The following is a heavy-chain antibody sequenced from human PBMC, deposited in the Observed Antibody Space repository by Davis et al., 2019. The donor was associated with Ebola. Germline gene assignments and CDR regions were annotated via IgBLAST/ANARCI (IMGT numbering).Heavy chain of an antibody. CDR1: GFTFGDYG. CDR3: AKSGLSFGVVKYHYGMDV. D-gene: IGHD3-3*01. Sequence: GESLKISCAASGFTFGDYGVIWVRQAPGKGLEWVSAISGSGGSTYYADSVKGRFTISRDNSKNTLYLQMNSLRAEDTAVYYCAKSGLSFGVVKYHYGMDVWGKGTTVTVSS. V-gene: IGHV3-23*01. J-gene: IGHJ6*04. CDR2: ISGSGGST.